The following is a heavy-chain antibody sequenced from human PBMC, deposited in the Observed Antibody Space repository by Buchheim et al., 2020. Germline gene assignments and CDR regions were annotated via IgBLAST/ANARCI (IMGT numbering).Heavy chain of an antibody. D-gene: IGHD1-1*01. CDR3: ARGDERFDY. Sequence: QVQLQESGPGLVKPSETLSLTCTVSGGSISSYYWSWIRQPPKKGLEWIGYIYYRGGTKYNSSVKSRVTISVDRSKNQFSLQLSSVTAADTAVYYCARGDERFDYWGQGTL. CDR1: GGSISSYY. J-gene: IGHJ4*02. V-gene: IGHV4-59*01. CDR2: IYYRGGT.